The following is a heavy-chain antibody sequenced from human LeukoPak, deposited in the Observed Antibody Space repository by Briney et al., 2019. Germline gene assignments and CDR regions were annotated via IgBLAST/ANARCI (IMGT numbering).Heavy chain of an antibody. J-gene: IGHJ4*02. CDR2: INPNSGGT. Sequence: GASVKVSCKASGYTFISYGISWVRQAPGQGLEWMGWINPNSGGTNYAQKFQGRVTMTRDTSISTAYMELGRLRSDDTAVYYCARGGIQTHYDYWGQGTLVTVSS. D-gene: IGHD3-16*01. CDR3: ARGGIQTHYDY. V-gene: IGHV1-2*02. CDR1: GYTFISYG.